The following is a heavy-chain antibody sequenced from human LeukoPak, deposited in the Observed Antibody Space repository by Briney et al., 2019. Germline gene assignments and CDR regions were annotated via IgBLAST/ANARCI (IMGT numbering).Heavy chain of an antibody. V-gene: IGHV3-23*01. CDR1: GFTFSSYA. J-gene: IGHJ4*02. CDR3: AKGFRSSGWYFIDC. Sequence: GGSLRLSCAASGFTFSSYAMSWVRQAPGKGLEWVSAISGSGGSTYYADSVKGRFTISRDNSKNTLYLQMNSLRAEDTAVYYCAKGFRSSGWYFIDCWGQGTLVTVSS. CDR2: ISGSGGST. D-gene: IGHD6-19*01.